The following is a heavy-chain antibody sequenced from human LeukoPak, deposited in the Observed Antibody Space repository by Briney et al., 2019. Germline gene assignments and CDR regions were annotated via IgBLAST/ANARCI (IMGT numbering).Heavy chain of an antibody. CDR1: GYTFTSYD. CDR3: ARRHGRCSDGSCYYPDY. D-gene: IGHD2-15*01. J-gene: IGHJ4*02. Sequence: ASVKVSCKASGYTFTSYDINWVRQATGQGLEWMGWMNPNSGNTGYAQKFQGRVTMTRNSSITTAYMELSSLRSENTAVYYCARRHGRCSDGSCYYPDYWGQGTLVTVSS. V-gene: IGHV1-8*01. CDR2: MNPNSGNT.